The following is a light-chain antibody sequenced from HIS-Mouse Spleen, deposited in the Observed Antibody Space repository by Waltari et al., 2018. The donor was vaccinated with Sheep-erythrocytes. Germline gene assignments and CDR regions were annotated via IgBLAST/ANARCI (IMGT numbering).Light chain of an antibody. V-gene: IGKV3-20*01. CDR3: QQYGSSPFT. J-gene: IGKJ3*01. Sequence: EIVLTQSPGTLSLSPGERATISCRAIQSVSSSYLAWYQQKPGQAPRLLIYGASSRATGIPDRFSGSGSGTDFTLTISRLEPEDFAVYYCQQYGSSPFTFGPGTKVDIK. CDR2: GAS. CDR1: QSVSSSY.